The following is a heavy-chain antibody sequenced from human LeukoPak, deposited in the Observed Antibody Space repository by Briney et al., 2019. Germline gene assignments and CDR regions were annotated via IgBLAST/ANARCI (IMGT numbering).Heavy chain of an antibody. Sequence: PSETLSLTCTVSGGSISTSNYYWGWIRQPPGKGLEWIGNIFYSGSTYYSPSLKSRVTISVDTSKNQFSLKLSSVTAADTAVYYCASGHYDSSGYVDDYWGQGTLVTVSS. V-gene: IGHV4-39*07. D-gene: IGHD3-22*01. CDR2: IFYSGST. CDR3: ASGHYDSSGYVDDY. CDR1: GGSISTSNYY. J-gene: IGHJ4*02.